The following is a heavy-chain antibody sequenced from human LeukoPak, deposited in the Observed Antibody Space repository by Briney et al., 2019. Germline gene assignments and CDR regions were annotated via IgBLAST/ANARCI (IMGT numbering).Heavy chain of an antibody. CDR3: ARGNCSSTSCYTSRNYYYYYGMDV. V-gene: IGHV1-8*01. CDR2: MNPNSGNT. D-gene: IGHD2-2*02. Sequence: ASVKVSCKASGYTFTSYDINWVRQAPGQGLEWMGWMNPNSGNTDYAQKFQGRVTMTRNTSISTAYMELSSLRSEDTAVYYCARGNCSSTSCYTSRNYYYYYGMDVWGQGTTVTVSS. CDR1: GYTFTSYD. J-gene: IGHJ6*02.